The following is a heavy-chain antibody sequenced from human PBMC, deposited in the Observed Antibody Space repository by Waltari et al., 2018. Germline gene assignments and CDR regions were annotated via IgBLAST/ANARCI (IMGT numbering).Heavy chain of an antibody. Sequence: EVQLVESGGGLVHPGGSLRVSCAASGFPFSSYWMHWVRQAPGKGLVWVSHINSAGTTTTYADSVKGRFTISRDNAKNTLYLQMNSLRAEDTAVYYCARESSSTFDSWGQETLVTVSS. CDR2: INSAGTTT. D-gene: IGHD6-6*01. J-gene: IGHJ4*02. CDR3: ARESSSTFDS. CDR1: GFPFSSYW. V-gene: IGHV3-74*01.